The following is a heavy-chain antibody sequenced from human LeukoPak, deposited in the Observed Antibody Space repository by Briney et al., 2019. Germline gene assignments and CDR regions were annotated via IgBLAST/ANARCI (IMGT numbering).Heavy chain of an antibody. V-gene: IGHV4-59*01. Sequence: SSETLSLTCTVSGGSMSSYYWSWIRQPPGKGLQWIGYIYHSGSTNHNPSLKSRVTISLDWSKNQFTLKLKSVTAADTPVYYCARGARTRRRDNSGPFDIWGQGTKVTVSS. CDR2: IYHSGST. CDR1: GGSMSSYY. J-gene: IGHJ3*02. CDR3: ARGARTRRRDNSGPFDI. D-gene: IGHD3-22*01.